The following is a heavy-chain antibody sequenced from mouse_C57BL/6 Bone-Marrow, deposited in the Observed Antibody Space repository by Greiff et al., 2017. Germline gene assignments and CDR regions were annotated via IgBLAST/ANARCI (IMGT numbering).Heavy chain of an antibody. CDR2: SNPSTGGT. CDR1: GYSFTGYY. J-gene: IGHJ2*01. CDR3: APGVTTPYYFDY. D-gene: IGHD2-2*01. Sequence: VQLQQSGPELVKPGASVKISCKASGYSFTGYYMNWVKQSPEKSLEWIGESNPSTGGTTYNQKFKAKATLTVDKSSSTAYMQLKSLTSEDSAVYYCAPGVTTPYYFDYWGQGTTLTVSS. V-gene: IGHV1-42*01.